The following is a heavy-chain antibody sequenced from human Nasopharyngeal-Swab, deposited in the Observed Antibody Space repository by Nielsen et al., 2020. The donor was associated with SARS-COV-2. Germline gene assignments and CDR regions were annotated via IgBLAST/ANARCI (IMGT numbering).Heavy chain of an antibody. D-gene: IGHD1-26*01. V-gene: IGHV4-59*08. J-gene: IGHJ4*02. CDR1: GVSISDNY. CDR3: ARERGGSYTPEAFDY. CDR2: VYHTGTT. Sequence: SETLSLTCSVSGVSISDNYWSWIRQPPGKGLEWIGYVYHTGTTKYNSSLESRVTISVDTSKNQLSLKLTSVTAADTAVYYCARERGGSYTPEAFDYWGQGTLVTVSS.